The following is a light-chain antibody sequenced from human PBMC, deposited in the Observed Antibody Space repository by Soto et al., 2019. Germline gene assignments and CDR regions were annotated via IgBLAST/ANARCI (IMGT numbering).Light chain of an antibody. V-gene: IGKV3-11*01. CDR1: QSVSSY. CDR3: PQRSNWPT. J-gene: IGKJ5*01. CDR2: DAS. Sequence: EIVLTQSPGNLSLSPVEIATLSRRASQSVSSYLAWYQQKPGQDPRILIYDASNRATGIQARFSGSGSGTDFTPTISSLEPEDFAVYYCPQRSNWPTFGQGTRLEIK.